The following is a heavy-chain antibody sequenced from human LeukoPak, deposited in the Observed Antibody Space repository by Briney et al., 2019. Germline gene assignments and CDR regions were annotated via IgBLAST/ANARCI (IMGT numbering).Heavy chain of an antibody. CDR1: GFTFDDYG. D-gene: IGHD6-19*01. J-gene: IGHJ3*02. CDR2: INWNGGST. CDR3: ARDPGYSSGWYPDAFDI. Sequence: GGSLRLSCAASGFTFDDYGMSWVRPAPGKGLEWVSGINWNGGSTGYADSVKGRFTIPRDNAKNSLYLQMNSLRAEDTALYYCARDPGYSSGWYPDAFDIWGQGTMVTVSS. V-gene: IGHV3-20*04.